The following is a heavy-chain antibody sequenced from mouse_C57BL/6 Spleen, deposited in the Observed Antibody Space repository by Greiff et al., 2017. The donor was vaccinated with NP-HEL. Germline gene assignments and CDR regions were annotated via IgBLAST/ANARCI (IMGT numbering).Heavy chain of an antibody. CDR1: GFSLTSYG. Sequence: VKLVESGPGLVAPSQSLSITCTVSGFSLTSYGVDWVRQSPGKGLEWLGVIWGVGSTNYNSALKSRLSISKDNSKSQVFLKMNSLQTDDTAMYYCASGAYRFAYWGQGTLVTVSA. CDR2: IWGVGST. J-gene: IGHJ3*01. V-gene: IGHV2-6*01. CDR3: ASGAYRFAY. D-gene: IGHD6-5*01.